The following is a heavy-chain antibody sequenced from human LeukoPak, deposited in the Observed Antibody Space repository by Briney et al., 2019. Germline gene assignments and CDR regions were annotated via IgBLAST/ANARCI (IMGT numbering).Heavy chain of an antibody. CDR2: ISGSGSNT. D-gene: IGHD3-10*01. CDR1: GFSFSSYA. V-gene: IGHV3-23*01. J-gene: IGHJ4*02. CDR3: AKXRTSGSPGPNW. Sequence: GGSLRLSCGASGFSFSSYAMSWVRQAPGKGLEWVSVISGSGSNTYYADSVKGRFTISRDNSKNTLYLQINGLRAEDTAVYYCAKXRTSGSPGPNWWGQGTLVTVSS.